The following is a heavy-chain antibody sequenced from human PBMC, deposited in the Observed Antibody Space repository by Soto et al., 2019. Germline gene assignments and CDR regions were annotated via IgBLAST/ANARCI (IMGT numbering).Heavy chain of an antibody. D-gene: IGHD2-15*01. V-gene: IGHV1-3*01. CDR3: ARGPGGPDGPGDY. CDR2: INAGNGNT. J-gene: IGHJ4*02. CDR1: GYTFTSYA. Sequence: QVQLVQSGAEVKKPGASVKVSCKASGYTFTSYAMHWVRQAPGQRLEWMGWINAGNGNTKYSQKFQGRVTITMDTSASTAYMELSSLRSEATAVYYCARGPGGPDGPGDYWGQGTLVTVSS.